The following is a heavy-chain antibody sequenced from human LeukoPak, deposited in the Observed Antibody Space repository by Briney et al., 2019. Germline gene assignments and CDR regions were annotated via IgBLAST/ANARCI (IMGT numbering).Heavy chain of an antibody. Sequence: GGSLRLSCAASGFTFNNYWMHWVRQVPGKGLMWVSRISSDGTSAVYADSVKGRFTISRDNDRNTLYLQMNSLRTEDTAVYYCARPLPTFDLYDYWGQGAPVTVSS. CDR2: ISSDGTSA. V-gene: IGHV3-74*01. CDR3: ARPLPTFDLYDY. J-gene: IGHJ4*02. D-gene: IGHD3-9*01. CDR1: GFTFNNYW.